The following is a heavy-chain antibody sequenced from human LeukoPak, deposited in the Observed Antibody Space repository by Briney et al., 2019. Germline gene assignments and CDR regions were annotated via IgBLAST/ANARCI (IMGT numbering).Heavy chain of an antibody. CDR1: GFTFTTYT. V-gene: IGHV3-21*01. Sequence: GGSLRLSCAASGFTFTTYTTNWVRQAPGKGLEWVSSISSGSGHIYYADSMKGRFTISRDNAKSSLYLQMNSLRVEDTAVYYCARGDGYFTYWGQGTLVTVSS. CDR3: ARGDGYFTY. CDR2: ISSGSGHI. J-gene: IGHJ4*02.